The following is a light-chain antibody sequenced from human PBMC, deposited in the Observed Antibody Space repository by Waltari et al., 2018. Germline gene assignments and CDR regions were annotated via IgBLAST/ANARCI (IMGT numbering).Light chain of an antibody. CDR3: QKCDSAPLT. CDR1: QSIGSY. Sequence: IQMTQSPSSLSASVGDKVTITYRASQSIGSYLAWYQQKPGKVPKLLIYTASTLQSEVPSRFSGSGSGTDFTLTISSLQPEDVATYYCQKCDSAPLTFGGGTKVEIK. V-gene: IGKV1-27*01. CDR2: TAS. J-gene: IGKJ4*01.